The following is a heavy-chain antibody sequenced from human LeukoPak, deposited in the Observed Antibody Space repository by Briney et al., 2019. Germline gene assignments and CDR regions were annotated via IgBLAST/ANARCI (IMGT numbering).Heavy chain of an antibody. CDR2: INHSGST. CDR3: ARTTEGGYTYNYFYYYYMDV. J-gene: IGHJ6*03. V-gene: IGHV4-34*01. CDR1: GGSFSGYY. Sequence: PSETLSLTCAVYGGSFSGYYWSWIRQPPGKGLEWIGEINHSGSTNDNPSLKSRVTISVDTSKNQFSLKLSSVTAADAAVYYCARTTEGGYTYNYFYYYYMDVWGKGTTVTISS. D-gene: IGHD5-24*01.